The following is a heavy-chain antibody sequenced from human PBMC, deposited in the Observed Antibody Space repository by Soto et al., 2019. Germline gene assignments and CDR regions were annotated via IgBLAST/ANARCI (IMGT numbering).Heavy chain of an antibody. Sequence: EVQLVESGGGLVQPGGSLRLSCAASGFTFSSYWMSWVRQAPGKGLEWVANIRQDGTDKNYVDSVRGRFTISRDNTKNSLYLQMNSLRVDDTAFYFCARDKNNKQGFDPWGHGTLVTVSS. CDR1: GFTFSSYW. CDR2: IRQDGTDK. V-gene: IGHV3-7*01. CDR3: ARDKNNKQGFDP. J-gene: IGHJ5*02.